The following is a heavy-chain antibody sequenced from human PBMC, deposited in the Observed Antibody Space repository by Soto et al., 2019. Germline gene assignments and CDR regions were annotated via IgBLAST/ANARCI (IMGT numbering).Heavy chain of an antibody. Sequence: VQLVQSGAEVKKRGSSVKVSCKASGGTFSSYAISWVRQAPGQGLEWMGGIIPIFGTANYAQKFQARVTITADECMSTASMELSILRADDTAVYYCARSRTAMLTGYYTQIHFDFCGQGTLLTVFS. D-gene: IGHD3-9*01. CDR1: GGTFSSYA. J-gene: IGHJ4*02. V-gene: IGHV1-69*01. CDR3: ARSRTAMLTGYYTQIHFDF. CDR2: IIPIFGTA.